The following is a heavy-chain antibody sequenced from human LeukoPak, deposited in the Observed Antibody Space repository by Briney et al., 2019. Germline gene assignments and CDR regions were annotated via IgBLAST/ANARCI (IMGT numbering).Heavy chain of an antibody. CDR2: INPNSGGT. V-gene: IGHV1-2*06. J-gene: IGHJ3*02. CDR3: ARVSDAFDI. Sequence: ASVKVSCKASGYTFTGYYMHWVRQAPGQGLEWMGRINPNSGGTNYAQKFQGRVTMTRDTSTSTVYMELSSLRSEDTAVYYCARVSDAFDIWGQGTMVTVSS. CDR1: GYTFTGYY.